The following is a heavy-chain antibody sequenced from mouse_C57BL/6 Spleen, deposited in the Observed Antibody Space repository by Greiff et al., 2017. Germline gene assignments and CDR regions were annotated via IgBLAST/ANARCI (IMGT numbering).Heavy chain of an antibody. D-gene: IGHD2-9*01. Sequence: QVQLQQPGAELVKPGASVKLSCKASGYTFTSYWMHWVKQRPGQGLEWIGMIQPNSGSTNYNETFKSKATLTVDNSSSTAYMQLSSLTSEDSAVYYCARPTMVTSWFAYWGQGTLVTVSA. V-gene: IGHV1-64*01. CDR2: IQPNSGST. CDR1: GYTFTSYW. J-gene: IGHJ3*01. CDR3: ARPTMVTSWFAY.